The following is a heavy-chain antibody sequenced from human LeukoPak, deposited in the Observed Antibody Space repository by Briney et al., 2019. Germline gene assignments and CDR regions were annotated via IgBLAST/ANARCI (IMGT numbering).Heavy chain of an antibody. CDR2: INPNTGGT. Sequence: ASVNVSCKASGYTFTAYYMHWVRQAPGQGLEWMGWINPNTGGTSYAQKFQGRVTMTRDTSIITAYMELSRLRSDDTAVYYCALGCSDTSCYRWATNVWGQGTTVTVSS. J-gene: IGHJ6*02. CDR1: GYTFTAYY. V-gene: IGHV1-2*02. D-gene: IGHD2-2*01. CDR3: ALGCSDTSCYRWATNV.